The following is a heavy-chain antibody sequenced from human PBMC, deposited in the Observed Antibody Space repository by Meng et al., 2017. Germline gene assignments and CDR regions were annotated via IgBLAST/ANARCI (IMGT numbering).Heavy chain of an antibody. Sequence: ASVKVSCKASGYTFTGYYMHWVRQAPGQGLEWMGWINPNSGGTDYAQKFQGRVTMTTDTSTTTAYMELRSLRPDDTAVYYCARFIPAAMYDMDVWGQGTSVTVS. J-gene: IGHJ6*02. CDR3: ARFIPAAMYDMDV. CDR2: INPNSGGT. CDR1: GYTFTGYY. V-gene: IGHV1-2*02. D-gene: IGHD2-2*01.